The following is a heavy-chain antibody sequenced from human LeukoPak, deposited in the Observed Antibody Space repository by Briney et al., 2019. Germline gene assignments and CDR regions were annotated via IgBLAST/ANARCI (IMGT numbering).Heavy chain of an antibody. CDR3: ARQSRTQEYFGP. D-gene: IGHD3-9*01. Sequence: SETLSLTCTLSVVAISGGDYDWGWIRQPPGKGLEWVGCVYYTGGTYYTPSLTSPASVSVGTSTNQSFLKLRSVPAADTAVYFCARQSRTQEYFGPWGRGTQVTVSS. V-gene: IGHV4-39*01. J-gene: IGHJ2*01. CDR1: VVAISGGDYD. CDR2: VYYTGGT.